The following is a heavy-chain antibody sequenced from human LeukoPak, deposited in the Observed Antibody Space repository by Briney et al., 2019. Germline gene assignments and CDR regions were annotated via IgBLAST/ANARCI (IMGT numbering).Heavy chain of an antibody. D-gene: IGHD3-22*01. CDR3: ARVNYYDSSGYYYCFDY. J-gene: IGHJ4*02. CDR1: GGSISSGDYY. CDR2: IYYSGST. Sequence: SETLSLTCTVSGGSISSGDYYWSWIRQPPGKGLEWIGYIYYSGSTYYNPSLKSRVTISVDTSKNQFSLKLSSVTAADTAVYYCARVNYYDSSGYYYCFDYWGQGTLVTVSS. V-gene: IGHV4-30-4*01.